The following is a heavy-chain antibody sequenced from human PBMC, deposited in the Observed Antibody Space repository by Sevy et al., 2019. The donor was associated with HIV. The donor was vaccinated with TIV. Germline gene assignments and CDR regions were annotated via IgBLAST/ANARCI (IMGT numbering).Heavy chain of an antibody. CDR3: VRRGTAGIYDY. CDR2: ISSTGGNT. CDR1: GFTFSSYV. V-gene: IGHV3-64*02. Sequence: GGSLRLSCAASGFTFSSYVMHWARQAPGKGLESVSAISSTGGNTYYIDSVKGRFTISRDNSKNTLYLQMDSLRVEDMAVYYCVRRGTAGIYDYWGQGALVTVSS. D-gene: IGHD1-26*01. J-gene: IGHJ4*02.